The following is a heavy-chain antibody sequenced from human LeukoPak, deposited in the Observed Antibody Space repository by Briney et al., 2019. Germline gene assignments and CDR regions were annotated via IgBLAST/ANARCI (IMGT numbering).Heavy chain of an antibody. CDR3: ARELREHGVFDI. CDR2: ISASDVST. V-gene: IGHV3-23*01. CDR1: GFTFSSYV. Sequence: GGSLRLSCATSGFTFSSYVMSWVRQAPGKGLEWVSSISASDVSTYYADSVKGRFSISRDKSKNTVYLQMNSLRAEDTAVYYCARELREHGVFDIWGQGTMVTVSS. J-gene: IGHJ3*02. D-gene: IGHD1-26*01.